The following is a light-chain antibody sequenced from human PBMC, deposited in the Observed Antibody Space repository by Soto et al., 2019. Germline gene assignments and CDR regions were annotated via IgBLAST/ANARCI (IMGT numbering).Light chain of an antibody. V-gene: IGLV1-44*01. CDR3: AAWDDSLNGVV. CDR1: SSNIGSNT. Sequence: QSVLTQPPSASGTPGQRVTISCSGNSSNIGSNTVNWYQQVPRTAPKLLIYSNNQRPSGVPDRFSGSKSGTSVSLASSGLQSEDEADYYCAAWDDSLNGVVLGSGTKLTLL. J-gene: IGLJ2*01. CDR2: SNN.